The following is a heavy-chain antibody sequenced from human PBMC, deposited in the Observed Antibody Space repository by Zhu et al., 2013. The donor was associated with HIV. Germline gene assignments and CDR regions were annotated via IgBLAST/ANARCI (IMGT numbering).Heavy chain of an antibody. V-gene: IGHV3-21*05. CDR3: AKISSGGGSWG. Sequence: VQLVESGGGLVKPGGSLRLSCAASGFTFSTYSMNWVRQAPGKGLEWVSYISGSSSTPYYADSVKGRFTISRDNAKNSLYLQMNSLRAEDTAVYYCAKISSGGGSWGWGQGNPGHRLL. CDR2: ISGSSSTP. D-gene: IGHD6-13*01. CDR1: GFTFSTYS. J-gene: IGHJ4*02.